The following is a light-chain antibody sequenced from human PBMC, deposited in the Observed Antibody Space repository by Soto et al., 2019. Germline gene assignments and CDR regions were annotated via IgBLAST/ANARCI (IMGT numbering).Light chain of an antibody. Sequence: DIQMTQSPSSLSASVGDRVTITCRASQSIDNYLSWYQQIPGKAPKLLIYAASNLQRGVPSRFSGSGSGTEFTLTISNLQPEDFATYYCQQFNSLFGQGTRLEIK. V-gene: IGKV1-39*01. CDR3: QQFNSL. J-gene: IGKJ5*01. CDR2: AAS. CDR1: QSIDNY.